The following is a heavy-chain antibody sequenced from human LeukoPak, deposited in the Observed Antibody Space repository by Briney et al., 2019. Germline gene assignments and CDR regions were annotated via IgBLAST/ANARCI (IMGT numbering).Heavy chain of an antibody. Sequence: SVKVSCKASGGTFSSYAISWVRQAPGQGLEWMGGIIPIFGTANYAQKFQGRVTITADKSTSTAYMELSSLRSEDTAVYYCARVGSLWPRAFDIWGQGTMVTVSS. CDR1: GGTFSSYA. CDR3: ARVGSLWPRAFDI. D-gene: IGHD3-10*01. V-gene: IGHV1-69*06. CDR2: IIPIFGTA. J-gene: IGHJ3*02.